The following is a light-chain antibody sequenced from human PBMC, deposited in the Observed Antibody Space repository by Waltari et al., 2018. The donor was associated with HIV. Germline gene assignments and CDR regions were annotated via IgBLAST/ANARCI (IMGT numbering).Light chain of an antibody. CDR2: DNN. J-gene: IGLJ3*02. V-gene: IGLV1-51*01. CDR1: SSNIGKNF. CDR3: GTWDSSLSGVV. Sequence: QSVLTQPPSVSAAPGQKVNISCSGSSSNIGKNFVSWYKQLPGTAPKLLIYDNNKRPSGIPDRFSGSKSGTSATLGITGLQTGDEADYYCGTWDSSLSGVVFGGGTKLTVL.